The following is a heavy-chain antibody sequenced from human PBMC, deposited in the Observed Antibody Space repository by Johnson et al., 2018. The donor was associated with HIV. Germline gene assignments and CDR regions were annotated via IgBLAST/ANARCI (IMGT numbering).Heavy chain of an antibody. CDR1: GFTFSTYG. D-gene: IGHD6-6*01. Sequence: QVQLVESGGGVVQPGRSLRLSCAASGFTFSTYGMHWVRQAPGKGLEWVAVMWYDGSNKYYADSVKGRFTISRDNSKNTLYLQMNSLRAEDTAVYYCASEVEYSILGGVWGQGTMVTVSS. J-gene: IGHJ3*01. CDR2: MWYDGSNK. CDR3: ASEVEYSILGGV. V-gene: IGHV3-33*01.